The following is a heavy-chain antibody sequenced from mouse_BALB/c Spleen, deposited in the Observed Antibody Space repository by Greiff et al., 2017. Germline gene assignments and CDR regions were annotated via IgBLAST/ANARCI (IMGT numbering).Heavy chain of an antibody. CDR3: AREDYRYDEGAWFAY. D-gene: IGHD2-14*01. CDR2: ISYSGST. CDR1: GYSITSDYA. Sequence: EVQGVESGPGLVKPSQSLSLTCTVTGYSITSDYAWNWIRQFPGNKLEWMGYISYSGSTSYNPSLKSRISITRDTSKNQFFLQSNSVTTEDTATYYCAREDYRYDEGAWFAYWGQGTLVTVSA. V-gene: IGHV3-2*02. J-gene: IGHJ3*01.